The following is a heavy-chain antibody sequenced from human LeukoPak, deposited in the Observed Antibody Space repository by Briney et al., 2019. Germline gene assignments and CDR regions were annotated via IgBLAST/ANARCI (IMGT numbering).Heavy chain of an antibody. J-gene: IGHJ4*02. CDR1: GFTFSSFA. D-gene: IGHD3-22*01. CDR3: VKGNNFYDSSGYYDY. V-gene: IGHV3-30*18. Sequence: PGGSLRLSCAASGFTFSSFAMHWLRQAPGKGPEWAAVISYDGSAKYYADSVRGRFTISRDDSENTLYLQMNSLRAEDTAIYFCVKGNNFYDSSGYYDYWGQGTLVTVSP. CDR2: ISYDGSAK.